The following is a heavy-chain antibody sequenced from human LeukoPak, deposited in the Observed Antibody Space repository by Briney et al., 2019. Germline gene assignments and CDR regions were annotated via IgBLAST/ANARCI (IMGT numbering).Heavy chain of an antibody. CDR2: INSDGSST. CDR3: ARVSTYSAIDY. Sequence: PGGSLRLSCAASGFTFSSYAMHWVRQGPGKGLVWVSRINSDGSSTSYADSVKGRFTISRDNAKNTLYLQMNSLRAEDTAVYYCARVSTYSAIDYWGQGTLVTVSS. V-gene: IGHV3-74*01. D-gene: IGHD1-26*01. J-gene: IGHJ4*02. CDR1: GFTFSSYA.